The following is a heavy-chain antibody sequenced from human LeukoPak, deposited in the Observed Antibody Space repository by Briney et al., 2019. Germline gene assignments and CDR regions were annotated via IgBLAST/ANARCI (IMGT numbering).Heavy chain of an antibody. J-gene: IGHJ4*02. V-gene: IGHV4-38-2*02. CDR1: GYSISSGYY. Sequence: SETLSLTCTVSGYSISSGYYWGWIRQPPGKGLEWIGSIYHSGSTYYNPSLKSRVTISVDTSKNQFSLKLSSVTAADTAVYYCARDLQDIVVVPAAHFDYWGQGTLVTVSS. CDR3: ARDLQDIVVVPAAHFDY. D-gene: IGHD2-2*01. CDR2: IYHSGST.